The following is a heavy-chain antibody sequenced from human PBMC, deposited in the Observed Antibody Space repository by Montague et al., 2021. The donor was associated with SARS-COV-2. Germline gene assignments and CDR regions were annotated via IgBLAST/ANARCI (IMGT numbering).Heavy chain of an antibody. D-gene: IGHD3-22*01. J-gene: IGHJ5*02. Sequence: SETLSLTCTVSGGSMYIYGSHYYWDWIRQPPGKGLEWIGTIFYTGSTIYNSSLKSRVTISIDTSKNQYSLELNSVTAADTAVYYCARRRLDFSDSRHWFDPWGRGALVTVPS. CDR1: GGSMYIYGSHYY. CDR3: ARRRLDFSDSRHWFDP. V-gene: IGHV4-39*01. CDR2: IFYTGST.